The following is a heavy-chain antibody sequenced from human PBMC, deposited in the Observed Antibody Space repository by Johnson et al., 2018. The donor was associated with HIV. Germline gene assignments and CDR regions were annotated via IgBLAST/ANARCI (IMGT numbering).Heavy chain of an antibody. CDR1: GFSVNSYY. CDR3: AKGWGAFDI. J-gene: IGHJ3*02. Sequence: VQLVESGGGLVPPGGSLRVSCAASGFSVNSYYMSWVRQTPGKGLEWVAVIWYDGSNKYYADSVKGRFTISRDNSKNTLYVQMNSLRAEDTAVYYCAKGWGAFDIWGQGTMVTVSS. D-gene: IGHD3-16*01. CDR2: IWYDGSNK. V-gene: IGHV3-33*06.